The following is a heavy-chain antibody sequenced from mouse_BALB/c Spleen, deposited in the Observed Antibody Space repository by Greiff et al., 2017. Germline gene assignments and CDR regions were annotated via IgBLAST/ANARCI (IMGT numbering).Heavy chain of an antibody. Sequence: QVQLQQSGAELMKPGASVKISCKATGYTFSSYWIEWVKQRPGHGLEWIGEILPGSGSTNYNEKFKGKATFTADTSSNTAYMQLSSLTSEDSAVYYCAGRYGSSLAYWGQGTLVTVSA. CDR3: AGRYGSSLAY. CDR2: ILPGSGST. J-gene: IGHJ3*01. D-gene: IGHD1-1*01. CDR1: GYTFSSYW. V-gene: IGHV1-9*01.